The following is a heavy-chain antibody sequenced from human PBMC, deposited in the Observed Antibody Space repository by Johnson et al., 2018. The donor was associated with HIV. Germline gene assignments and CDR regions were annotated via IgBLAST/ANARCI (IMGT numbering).Heavy chain of an antibody. D-gene: IGHD6-13*01. CDR3: ARGEGAAVGLDAFDI. J-gene: IGHJ3*02. V-gene: IGHV3-20*03. CDR2: INWSGGST. Sequence: MHWVRQAPGKGLEWVSGINWSGGSTGYADSMKGRFTISRVNARNSLYLQMNSLRAEDTALYFCARGEGAAVGLDAFDIWGQGIRVTVSS.